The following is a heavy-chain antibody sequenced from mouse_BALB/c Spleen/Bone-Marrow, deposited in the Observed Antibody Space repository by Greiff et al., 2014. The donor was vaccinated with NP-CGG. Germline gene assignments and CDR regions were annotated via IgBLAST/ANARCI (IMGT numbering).Heavy chain of an antibody. V-gene: IGHV2-9*02. CDR1: GFSLTSYG. J-gene: IGHJ4*01. D-gene: IGHD1-2*01. Sequence: VQVVESGPGLVAPSQSLSISCTVSGFSLTSYGVHWVRQPPGKGLEWLGVIWADGSTNYNSALMPRLSISKDNSKSQVFLKMNSLQTDDTAMYYCARITTATGAMDYWGQGTSVTVSS. CDR2: IWADGST. CDR3: ARITTATGAMDY.